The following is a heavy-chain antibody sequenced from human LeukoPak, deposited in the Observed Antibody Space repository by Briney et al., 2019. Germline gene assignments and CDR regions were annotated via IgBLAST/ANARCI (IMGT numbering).Heavy chain of an antibody. V-gene: IGHV1-8*03. CDR2: MNTNSGNT. Sequence: ASVKVSCKASGYTFTSYDINWVRQAPGQGLEWMGWMNTNSGNTGYAQKFQGRVTITRNTSISTAYMELSSLRSEDTAVYYCARGNIVVVPAAIGIGRIYAFDIWGQGTMVTVSS. CDR3: ARGNIVVVPAAIGIGRIYAFDI. D-gene: IGHD2-2*01. J-gene: IGHJ3*02. CDR1: GYTFTSYD.